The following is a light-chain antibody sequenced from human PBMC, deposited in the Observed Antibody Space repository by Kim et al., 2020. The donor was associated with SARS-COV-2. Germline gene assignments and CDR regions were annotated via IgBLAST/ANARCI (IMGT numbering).Light chain of an antibody. CDR3: QQYGSSPQT. CDR2: NAS. V-gene: IGKV3-20*01. Sequence: SPEERAAHSCRASQTVTRGYLAWYQQKPGQAPRLLIYNASRRATGIPDRFSGSGYGAAFTLTISRLEPEDFAVYFCQQYGSSPQTFGPGTKVDIK. CDR1: QTVTRGY. J-gene: IGKJ2*01.